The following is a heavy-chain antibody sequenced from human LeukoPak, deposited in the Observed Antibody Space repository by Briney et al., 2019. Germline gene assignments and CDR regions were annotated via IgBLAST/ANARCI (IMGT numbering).Heavy chain of an antibody. Sequence: GGSLRLSCAASGFTFSSYWMHWVRQAPGKGLVWVSRINSDGSSTSYADSVKGRFTISRDNAKNTLYLQMNSLRAEDTAVYYCARETNYDFWSGYCDYWGQGTLVTVSS. CDR1: GFTFSSYW. D-gene: IGHD3-3*01. CDR2: INSDGSST. CDR3: ARETNYDFWSGYCDY. J-gene: IGHJ4*02. V-gene: IGHV3-74*01.